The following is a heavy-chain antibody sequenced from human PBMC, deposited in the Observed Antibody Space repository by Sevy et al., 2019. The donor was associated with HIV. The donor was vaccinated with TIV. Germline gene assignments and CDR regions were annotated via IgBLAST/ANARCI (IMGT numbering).Heavy chain of an antibody. CDR1: GGSISSYY. Sequence: SETLSLTCTVSGGSISSYYWSWIRQPPGKGLEWIGYIYYSGSTNYNPSLKSRVTISVDTSKNQFSLKLSSVTAADTAVYYCARASHYYGSGSYYSLIDYYYYGMDVWCQGTTVTVSS. J-gene: IGHJ6*02. CDR2: IYYSGST. D-gene: IGHD3-10*01. V-gene: IGHV4-59*01. CDR3: ARASHYYGSGSYYSLIDYYYYGMDV.